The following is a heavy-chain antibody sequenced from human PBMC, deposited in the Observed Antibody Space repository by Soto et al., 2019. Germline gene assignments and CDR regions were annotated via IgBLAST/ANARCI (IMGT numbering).Heavy chain of an antibody. CDR1: GSTVSNNY. CDR3: ARAEWGSSYTQYYYALDV. D-gene: IGHD6-13*01. Sequence: GGSLRLSCAASGSTVSNNYISWVRQPPGKGLEWVSLIYSGGSTYYADSVKGRFTLSRDNSKNTVYLQMNSLRAEDTAVYYCARAEWGSSYTQYYYALDVWGQGTTVTVSS. J-gene: IGHJ6*02. V-gene: IGHV3-53*03. CDR2: IYSGGST.